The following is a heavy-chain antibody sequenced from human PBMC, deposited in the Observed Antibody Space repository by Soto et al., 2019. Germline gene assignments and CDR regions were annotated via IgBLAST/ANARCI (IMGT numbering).Heavy chain of an antibody. Sequence: GASVKVSCKASGYTFTNSGISWVRQAPGQGLEWMGWISTDNGNTNYAQHLQGRVSMTTDTSTSTAYMELRSLRSDDTAVYYCARQNYYDSSGDPFDYWGQGTLVTVSS. V-gene: IGHV1-18*01. CDR3: ARQNYYDSSGDPFDY. CDR1: GYTFTNSG. CDR2: ISTDNGNT. J-gene: IGHJ4*02. D-gene: IGHD3-22*01.